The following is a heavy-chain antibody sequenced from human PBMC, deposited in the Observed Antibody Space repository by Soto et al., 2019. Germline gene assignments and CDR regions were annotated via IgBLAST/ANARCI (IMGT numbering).Heavy chain of an antibody. J-gene: IGHJ3*01. CDR3: ARDRGRGPRNYGVSLDVFDV. CDR2: INPNSGDT. D-gene: IGHD3-10*01. Sequence: ASVKVSCKASGYTFSNYYVHWVRQAPEQGLEWLGWINPNSGDTNYAQKFQGWVTMTRDTSINTVYLELNRLPSDDTAVYFCARDRGRGPRNYGVSLDVFDVWGQGTMVTVSS. V-gene: IGHV1-2*04. CDR1: GYTFSNYY.